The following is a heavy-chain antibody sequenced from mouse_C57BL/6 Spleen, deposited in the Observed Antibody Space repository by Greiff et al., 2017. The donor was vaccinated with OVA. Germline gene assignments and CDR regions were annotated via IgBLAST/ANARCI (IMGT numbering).Heavy chain of an antibody. D-gene: IGHD2-1*01. Sequence: EVKLMESGGGLVQPGGSMKLSCVASGFTFSNYWMNWVRQSPEKGLEWVAQIRLKSDNYATHYAESVKGRFTISRDDSKSSVYLQMNNLRAEDTGIYYCTVPYGNWYFDVWGTGTTVTVSS. V-gene: IGHV6-3*01. J-gene: IGHJ1*03. CDR2: IRLKSDNYAT. CDR3: TVPYGNWYFDV. CDR1: GFTFSNYW.